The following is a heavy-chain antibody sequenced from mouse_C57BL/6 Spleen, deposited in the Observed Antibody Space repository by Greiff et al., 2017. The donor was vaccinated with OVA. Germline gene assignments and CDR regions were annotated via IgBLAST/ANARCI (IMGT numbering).Heavy chain of an antibody. CDR1: GFTFSDYG. J-gene: IGHJ2*01. CDR3: AGGRQFDY. CDR2: ISSGSSTI. V-gene: IGHV5-17*01. Sequence: SGFTFSDYGMHWVRQAPEKGLEWVAYISSGSSTIYYADTVKGRFTISRDNAKNTLFLQMTSLRSEDTAMYYYAGGRQFDYWGQGTTLTVSS.